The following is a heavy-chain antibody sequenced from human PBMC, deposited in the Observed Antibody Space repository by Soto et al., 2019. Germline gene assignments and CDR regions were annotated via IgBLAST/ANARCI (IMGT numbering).Heavy chain of an antibody. Sequence: EVQLLESGGGLVQPGGSLKVSCAASGLTFSSFVMSWVRQAPGKGLEWVSSISGDGGSTYYADSVKGRFTFSRDNSKNTLYLQMNSLRVEDTAVYYCARHVVGGRYGMDVWAQGTTVTVSS. CDR1: GLTFSSFV. D-gene: IGHD2-15*01. CDR2: ISGDGGST. V-gene: IGHV3-23*01. J-gene: IGHJ6*02. CDR3: ARHVVGGRYGMDV.